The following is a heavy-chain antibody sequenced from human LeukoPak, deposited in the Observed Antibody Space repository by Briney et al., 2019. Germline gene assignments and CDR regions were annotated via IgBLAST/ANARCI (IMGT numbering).Heavy chain of an antibody. CDR2: IYHTGNT. D-gene: IGHD3-22*01. CDR3: ARGVTMIGRLRFDP. V-gene: IGHV4-38-2*02. Sequence: DTQSLTCTLSGYSVSSGYDSGSIRQPPGRGLEWIGSIYHTGNTIYTPCLKTPLPISVATSNNHFSLNLSSATAAGTGVYFCARGVTMIGRLRFDPWGQGTLVTGSS. J-gene: IGHJ5*02. CDR1: GYSVSSGYD.